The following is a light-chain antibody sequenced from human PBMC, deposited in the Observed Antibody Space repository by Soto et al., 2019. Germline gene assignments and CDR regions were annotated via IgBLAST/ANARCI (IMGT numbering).Light chain of an antibody. V-gene: IGLV2-14*01. CDR1: SSDVGGYNY. CDR2: EVS. J-gene: IGLJ1*01. Sequence: SALTQPASVSGPPGQSITISCTGTSSDVGGYNYVSWCQLHPGKAPKLMVYEVSYRPSGVSSRFSGSKSANTASLTISGLQAEDEADYYCSSYASSTAYVFGTGTKVTVL. CDR3: SSYASSTAYV.